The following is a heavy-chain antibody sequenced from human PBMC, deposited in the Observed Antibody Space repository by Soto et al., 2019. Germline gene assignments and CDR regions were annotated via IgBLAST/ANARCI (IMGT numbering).Heavy chain of an antibody. V-gene: IGHV4-31*03. CDR2: IYYSGSA. Sequence: PSETLSLRCIVSGGSSSRGDYYWSWIRQHPGKGLEWIGYIYYSGSAYYNPSLKSRVSMSVDTSKNQFSLKLSSVTAADTAIYFLAREHRPRLHFFGSW. CDR1: GGSSSRGDYY. CDR3: AREHRPRLHFFGS. D-gene: IGHD3-16*01. J-gene: IGHJ5*01.